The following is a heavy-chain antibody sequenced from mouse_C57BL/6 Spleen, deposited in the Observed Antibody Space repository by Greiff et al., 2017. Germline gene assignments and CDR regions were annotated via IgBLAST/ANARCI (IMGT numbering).Heavy chain of an antibody. Sequence: VQVVESGAELMKPGASVKLSCTATGFTFTGSCIEWVKQRPGHGLEWIGEIFPGSGSTNYNAKFQGKATFTADTSSNTAYMQLSSLTTEDSAIYYCARRNSYWYFDVWGTGTTVTVSS. CDR3: ARRNSYWYFDV. CDR1: GFTFTGSC. V-gene: IGHV1-9*01. J-gene: IGHJ1*03. CDR2: IFPGSGST.